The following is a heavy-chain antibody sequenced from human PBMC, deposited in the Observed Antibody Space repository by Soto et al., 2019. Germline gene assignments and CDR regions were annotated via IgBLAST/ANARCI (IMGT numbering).Heavy chain of an antibody. CDR2: IHPGGQTI. CDR3: ARRGRR. J-gene: IGHJ3*01. CDR1: GFTFSSSE. Sequence: VQLVESGGGLVQPGGSLRLSCAASGFTFSSSEMYWVRQAPGKGLEWISYIHPGGQTIFYAESVKGRFTISRDNAKNSVYLQMNSLRAEDTAVYYCARRGRRWGQGTMVTVSS. D-gene: IGHD2-15*01. V-gene: IGHV3-48*03.